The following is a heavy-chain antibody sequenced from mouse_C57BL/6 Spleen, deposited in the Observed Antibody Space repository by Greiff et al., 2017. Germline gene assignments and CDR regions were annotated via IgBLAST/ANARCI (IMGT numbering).Heavy chain of an antibody. D-gene: IGHD4-1*01. CDR2: IRSKSNNYAT. CDR3: VRRGTGYYAMDY. CDR1: GFSFNTYA. Sequence: EVMLVESGGGLVQPKGSLKLSCAASGFSFNTYAMNWVRQAPGKGLEWVARIRSKSNNYATYYADSVKDRFTISRDDSESMLYLQMNNLKTEDTAMYYCVRRGTGYYAMDYWGQGTSVTVSS. J-gene: IGHJ4*01. V-gene: IGHV10-1*01.